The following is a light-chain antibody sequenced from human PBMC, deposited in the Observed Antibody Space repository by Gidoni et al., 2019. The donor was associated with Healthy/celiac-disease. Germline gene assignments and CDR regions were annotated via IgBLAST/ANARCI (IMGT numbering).Light chain of an antibody. CDR1: QSVLYSSNNKHY. J-gene: IGKJ2*01. CDR2: WSS. Sequence: DIVMPQSPDSLAVSLGERATINCKSSQSVLYSSNNKHYLAWYHQKPGQPTMLFIYWSSTRESWVPDRFIGSWSGTYCTLTISSLQAEDVAVYYCQQYYSTPPTFGQGTKLEIK. V-gene: IGKV4-1*01. CDR3: QQYYSTPPT.